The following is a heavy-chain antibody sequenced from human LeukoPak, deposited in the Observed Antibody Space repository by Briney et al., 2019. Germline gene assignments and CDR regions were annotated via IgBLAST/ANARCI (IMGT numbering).Heavy chain of an antibody. Sequence: PSETLSLTCAVYGGSFSGYYWSWIRQPPGKGLERIGEINRSGSTNYNPSLKSRVTILVDTSKKQFSLKLTSVTTSDTAVYYCARIDCTGGTCYRYFDLWGRGTLVTVSS. V-gene: IGHV4-34*01. CDR3: ARIDCTGGTCYRYFDL. CDR1: GGSFSGYY. CDR2: INRSGST. J-gene: IGHJ2*01. D-gene: IGHD2-15*01.